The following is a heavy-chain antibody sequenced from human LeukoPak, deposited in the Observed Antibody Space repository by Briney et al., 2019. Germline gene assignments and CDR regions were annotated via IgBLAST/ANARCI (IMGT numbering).Heavy chain of an antibody. J-gene: IGHJ4*02. D-gene: IGHD5-24*01. CDR1: EFTVSRNY. Sequence: GGSLRLSCTASEFTVSRNYMLWVRQAPGKGLEWVSLIFSNGDTHYADSVKGRFTISRDTSKNTVSLQMNSLRVEGTAMDYCTRDQMNYWGQGTLVTVSS. CDR3: TRDQMNY. CDR2: IFSNGDT. V-gene: IGHV3-53*01.